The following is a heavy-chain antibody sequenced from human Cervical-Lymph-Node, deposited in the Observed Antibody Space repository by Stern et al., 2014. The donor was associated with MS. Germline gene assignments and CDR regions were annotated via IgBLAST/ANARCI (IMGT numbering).Heavy chain of an antibody. Sequence: VQLVESGAEVKKPGESLRISCKASGYSFSIYWIAWVRQMPGKGLEWMGIVYPRDPAPRSGPSFQGQVPISADKSIGTAYLHWRSLKASDSAIYYCARLTYSGAYWNAFEIWGQGTTVTVSS. CDR3: ARLTYSGAYWNAFEI. D-gene: IGHD1-26*01. CDR1: GYSFSIYW. V-gene: IGHV5-51*03. CDR2: VYPRDPAP. J-gene: IGHJ3*02.